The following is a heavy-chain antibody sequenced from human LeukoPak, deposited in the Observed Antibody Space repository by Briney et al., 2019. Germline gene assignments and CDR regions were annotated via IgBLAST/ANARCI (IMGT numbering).Heavy chain of an antibody. V-gene: IGHV5-10-1*01. Sequence: GESLKISCKGSAYSFTSYWISWVRQMPGKGLEWMGRIDPSDSYTNYSPSFQGHVTISADKSISTAYLQWSSLKASDTAMYYCASGYDLSAFDYWGQGTLVTVSS. J-gene: IGHJ4*02. CDR2: IDPSDSYT. CDR1: AYSFTSYW. CDR3: ASGYDLSAFDY. D-gene: IGHD5-12*01.